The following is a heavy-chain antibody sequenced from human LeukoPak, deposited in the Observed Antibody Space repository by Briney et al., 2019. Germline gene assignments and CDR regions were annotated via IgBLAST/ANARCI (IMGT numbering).Heavy chain of an antibody. CDR3: ARTEGTVAYDS. CDR2: ISGSGGSK. J-gene: IGHJ5*01. D-gene: IGHD4-23*01. V-gene: IGHV3-23*01. Sequence: SLEHLFAAIGITSSTKEIGFGQQAQPQQLNSVSAISGSGGSKYYADSVKGRFNISRDNSKNTLYLQVNSLRGEDTAVYYCARTEGTVAYDSWGQGTLVTVSS. CDR1: GITSSTKE.